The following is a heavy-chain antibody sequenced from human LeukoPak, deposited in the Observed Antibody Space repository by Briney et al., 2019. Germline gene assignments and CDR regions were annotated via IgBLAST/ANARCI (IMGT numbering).Heavy chain of an antibody. V-gene: IGHV3-7*01. CDR3: ARTNQSLDFWSGYFEALPSAFDY. CDR1: GFTFSSYW. D-gene: IGHD3-3*01. Sequence: GGSLRLSCAASGFTFSSYWMSWVRQAPGKGLEWVANIKQDGSEKYYVDSVKGRFTISRDNAKNSLYLQMNSLRAEDTAVYYCARTNQSLDFWSGYFEALPSAFDYWGQGTLVTVSS. J-gene: IGHJ4*02. CDR2: IKQDGSEK.